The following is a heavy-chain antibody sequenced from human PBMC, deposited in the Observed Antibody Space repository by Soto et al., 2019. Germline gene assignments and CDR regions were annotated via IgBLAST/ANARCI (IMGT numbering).Heavy chain of an antibody. CDR2: ITPFNGNT. D-gene: IGHD3-10*01. J-gene: IGHJ3*02. Sequence: ASVKVSCKASGYTFTYRYLHWVRQAPGQALEWMGWITPFNGNTNYAQKFQDRVTITRDRSMSTAYMELSSLRSEDTAMYYCARSGYYGSGYAFDIWGQGTMVTVSS. V-gene: IGHV1-45*02. CDR1: GYTFTYRY. CDR3: ARSGYYGSGYAFDI.